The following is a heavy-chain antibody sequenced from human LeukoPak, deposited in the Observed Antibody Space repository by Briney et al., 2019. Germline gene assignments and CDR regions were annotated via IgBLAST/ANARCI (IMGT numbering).Heavy chain of an antibody. D-gene: IGHD3-3*01. V-gene: IGHV3-11*04. J-gene: IGHJ4*02. CDR3: AAKYYDFWSGYYD. Sequence: PGGSLRLSCAASGFTFSDYYMSWIRQAPGKGLEWVSYISSSGSTIYYADSVKGRSTIFRDNAKNSLYLQMNSLRAEDTAVYYCAAKYYDFWSGYYDWGQGTLVTVSS. CDR2: ISSSGSTI. CDR1: GFTFSDYY.